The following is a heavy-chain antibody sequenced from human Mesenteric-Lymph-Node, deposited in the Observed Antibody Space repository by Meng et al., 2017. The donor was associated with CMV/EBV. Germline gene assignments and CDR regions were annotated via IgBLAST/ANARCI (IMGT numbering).Heavy chain of an antibody. D-gene: IGHD4-17*01. CDR3: ARAQSTSVTGVDY. J-gene: IGHJ4*02. Sequence: GGSLRLSCAASGFTFNNYAMHWVRQAPGKGLEWVAVISYGGSNTYYADSVKGRITISRDNSKNTVSLQMNSLRAEDTAVYHCARAQSTSVTGVDYWGQGTLVTVSS. V-gene: IGHV3-30*04. CDR1: GFTFNNYA. CDR2: ISYGGSNT.